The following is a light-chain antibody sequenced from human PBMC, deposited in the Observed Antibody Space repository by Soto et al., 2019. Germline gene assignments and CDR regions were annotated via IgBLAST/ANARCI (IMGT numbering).Light chain of an antibody. J-gene: IGLJ2*01. CDR3: QVWDSSSDHVV. Sequence: SYELTQPPSVSVAPGKTARITCGGNNIGSKSVHWYQQKPGQAPVLVIYYDNDRPSGIPERFSGYNSGNTATLTISRVEAGDEADYYCQVWDSSSDHVVFGGGTKLTVL. CDR1: NIGSKS. V-gene: IGLV3-21*04. CDR2: YDN.